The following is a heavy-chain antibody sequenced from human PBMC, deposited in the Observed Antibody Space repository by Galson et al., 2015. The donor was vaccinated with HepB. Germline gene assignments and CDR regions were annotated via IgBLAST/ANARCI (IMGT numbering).Heavy chain of an antibody. CDR2: ISSSSSYI. V-gene: IGHV3-21*01. CDR1: GFTFSSYS. Sequence: SLRLSCAASGFTFSSYSMNWVRQAPGRGLEWVSSISSSSSYIYYADSVKGRVTISRDNAKNSLYVEMNSLRAEDTALYYCARDIGPEGGYQTPYYFDYWGQGTLVTVSS. D-gene: IGHD5-12*01. J-gene: IGHJ4*02. CDR3: ARDIGPEGGYQTPYYFDY.